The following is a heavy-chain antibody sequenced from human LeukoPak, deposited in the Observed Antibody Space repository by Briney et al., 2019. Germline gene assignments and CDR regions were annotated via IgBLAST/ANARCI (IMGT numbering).Heavy chain of an antibody. D-gene: IGHD6-19*01. CDR2: ISAYNGNT. J-gene: IGHJ4*02. CDR3: ARDNGFHPYSSGWYPSFDY. CDR1: GYTFTSYG. V-gene: IGHV1-18*01. Sequence: GASVKVSCKASGYTFTSYGISWVRQAPGQGLEGMGWISAYNGNTNYAQKLQGRVNMTTDTSTSTAYMELRSLRSDDTAVYYCARDNGFHPYSSGWYPSFDYWGQGTLVTVSS.